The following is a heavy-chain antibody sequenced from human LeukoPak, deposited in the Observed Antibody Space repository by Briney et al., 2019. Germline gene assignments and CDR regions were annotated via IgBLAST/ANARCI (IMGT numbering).Heavy chain of an antibody. CDR2: INPNSGGT. CDR1: GYTFTGHY. CDR3: ARDYGFYSGLYFFDY. D-gene: IGHD1-26*01. V-gene: IGHV1-2*02. J-gene: IGHJ4*02. Sequence: ASVKVSCKASGYTFTGHYIQWVRQAPGQGLEWMGWINPNSGGTKYAQKFQGRVTMTRDTSISTAYMELSKLRSDDTAVYSCARDYGFYSGLYFFDYWGQGTLVTVSS.